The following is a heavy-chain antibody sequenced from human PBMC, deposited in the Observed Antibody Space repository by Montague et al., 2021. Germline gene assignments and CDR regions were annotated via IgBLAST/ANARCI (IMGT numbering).Heavy chain of an antibody. D-gene: IGHD6-19*01. CDR2: IYTGDMT. Sequence: SLRLSCAVSGFTVSSNYMSWVRQAPGKGLEWVSDIYTGDMTYYADSVKGRFTISRDNSKNTFHLQMNSLRVEDTAVYYCARDVPYSSGWYQDSWGQGTLVVVSS. J-gene: IGHJ4*02. CDR3: ARDVPYSSGWYQDS. V-gene: IGHV3-53*01. CDR1: GFTVSSNY.